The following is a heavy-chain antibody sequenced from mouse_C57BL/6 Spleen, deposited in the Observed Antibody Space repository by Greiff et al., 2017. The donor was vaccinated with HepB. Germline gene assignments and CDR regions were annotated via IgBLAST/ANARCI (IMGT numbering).Heavy chain of an antibody. V-gene: IGHV1-80*01. CDR2: IYPGDGDT. Sequence: QVQLQQSGAELVKPGASVKISCKASGYAFSSYWMNWVKQRPGKGLEWIGQIYPGDGDTNYNGKFKGKATLTADKSSSTAYMQLSSLTSEDSAVYFCARMAITTVVATNWYFDVWGTGTTVTVSS. J-gene: IGHJ1*03. D-gene: IGHD1-1*01. CDR1: GYAFSSYW. CDR3: ARMAITTVVATNWYFDV.